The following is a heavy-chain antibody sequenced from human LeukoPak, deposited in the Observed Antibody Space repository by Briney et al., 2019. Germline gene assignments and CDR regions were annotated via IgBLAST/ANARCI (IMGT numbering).Heavy chain of an antibody. CDR3: AAVYYDPAY. Sequence: GGSLRLSCAASGFTFRTYWMHWVRQAPGKGLIWVSRISGDGRSTSYADSVKGRFTISRDNAKNTLYLQMHSLRAEDTAVYYCAAVYYDPAYWGQGTLVTVSS. J-gene: IGHJ4*02. V-gene: IGHV3-74*01. D-gene: IGHD3-22*01. CDR2: ISGDGRST. CDR1: GFTFRTYW.